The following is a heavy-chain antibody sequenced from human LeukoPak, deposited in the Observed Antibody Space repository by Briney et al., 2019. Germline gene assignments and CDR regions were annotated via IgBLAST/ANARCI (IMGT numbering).Heavy chain of an antibody. CDR1: GGSISSYY. V-gene: IGHV4-59*01. CDR2: IYYSGST. Sequence: SETLSLTCTVSGGSISSYYWSWIRQPLGKGLEWIGYIYYSGSTNYNPSLKSRVTISVDTSKNQFSLKLSSVTAADTAVYYCARVSAAIRYYYYYVMDVWGQGTTVTVSS. D-gene: IGHD2-2*02. J-gene: IGHJ6*02. CDR3: ARVSAAIRYYYYYVMDV.